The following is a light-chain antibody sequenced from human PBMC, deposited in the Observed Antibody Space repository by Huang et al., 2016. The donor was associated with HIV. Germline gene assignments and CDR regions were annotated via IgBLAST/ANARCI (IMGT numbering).Light chain of an antibody. J-gene: IGKJ5*01. CDR1: QSVSSN. Sequence: EIVMTQSPVTLSVSPGERATLSCRASQSVSSNLAWYQQKPGQAPRLLIYGASTRATGGPARLSGSGSGTEFTLTISSLQSEDFALYYCQQYNNWPPITFGQGTRLEIK. CDR3: QQYNNWPPIT. V-gene: IGKV3-15*01. CDR2: GAS.